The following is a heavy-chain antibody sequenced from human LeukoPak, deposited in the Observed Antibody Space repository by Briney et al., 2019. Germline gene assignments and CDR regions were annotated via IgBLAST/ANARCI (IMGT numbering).Heavy chain of an antibody. Sequence: SETLSPTCIVSGGSISSSSHFWGWMRQPPGKGLEWIGSVYYSGSTYYNPSLKSRVTISVDTSKNQFSLKLSSLTAADTAVYYCAGAYGYSSYYFDYWGQGTLVTVSS. D-gene: IGHD3-22*01. CDR2: VYYSGST. CDR3: AGAYGYSSYYFDY. CDR1: GGSISSSSHF. J-gene: IGHJ4*02. V-gene: IGHV4-39*07.